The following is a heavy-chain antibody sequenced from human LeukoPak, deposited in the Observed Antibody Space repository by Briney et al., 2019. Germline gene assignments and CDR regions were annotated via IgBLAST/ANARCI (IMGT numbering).Heavy chain of an antibody. V-gene: IGHV3-48*03. CDR1: EFTFTSYE. CDR2: ISSSGNTI. CDR3: ARDLSGSYSVDY. J-gene: IGHJ4*02. D-gene: IGHD3-10*01. Sequence: GGSLRLSCAASEFTFTSYELNWVRQAPGKGLEWVSYISSSGNTISYADSVKGRFTISRDNAKNSLYLQVISLRAEDTAVYYCARDLSGSYSVDYWGQGTLVTVSS.